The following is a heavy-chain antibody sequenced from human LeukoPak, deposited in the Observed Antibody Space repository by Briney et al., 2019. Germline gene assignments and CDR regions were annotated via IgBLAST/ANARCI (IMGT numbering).Heavy chain of an antibody. CDR2: I. CDR3: ARGIMTTVTN. J-gene: IGHJ4*02. D-gene: IGHD4-17*01. V-gene: IGHV3-48*03. Sequence: PGGSLRLSCAASGFTFSSYEMNWVRQAPGKGLEWVSYIDSVKGRFTISRDNAKNSLYLQMNSLRAEDTAVYYCARGIMTTVTNWGQGTLVTVAS. CDR1: GFTFSSYE.